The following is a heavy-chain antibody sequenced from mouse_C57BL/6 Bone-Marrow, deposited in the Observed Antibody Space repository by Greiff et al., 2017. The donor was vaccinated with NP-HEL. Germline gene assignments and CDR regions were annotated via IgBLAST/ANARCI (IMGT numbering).Heavy chain of an antibody. CDR2: IYPGSGST. D-gene: IGHD1-1*01. Sequence: VQLQQPGAELVKPGASVKMSCKASGYTFTSYWITWVKQRPGQGLEWIGDIYPGSGSTNYNEKFKSKATLTVDTSSSTAYMQLSSLTSEDSAVYYCAREIITTVVAHCYFDVWGTGTTVTVSS. CDR3: AREIITTVVAHCYFDV. V-gene: IGHV1-55*01. J-gene: IGHJ1*03. CDR1: GYTFTSYW.